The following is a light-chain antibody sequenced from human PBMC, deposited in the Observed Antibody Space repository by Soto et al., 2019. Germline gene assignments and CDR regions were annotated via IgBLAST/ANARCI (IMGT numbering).Light chain of an antibody. CDR1: QSISSTY. CDR2: GAS. V-gene: IGKV3-20*01. Sequence: EIVLTQSPCTLSFSPGERSALSFRASQSISSTYLAWYQQIPGQAPRLLIYGASTRATGIPDRFSGSGSGIDFTLTISRLEPEDFAVYYCQQYIRWPLTFGGGTKVDIK. CDR3: QQYIRWPLT. J-gene: IGKJ4*01.